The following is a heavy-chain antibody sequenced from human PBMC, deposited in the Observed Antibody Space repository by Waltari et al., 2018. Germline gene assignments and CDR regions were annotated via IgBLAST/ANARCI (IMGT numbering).Heavy chain of an antibody. V-gene: IGHV3-23*01. D-gene: IGHD6-19*01. CDR1: GFTFSSYA. CDR2: ISGSGGST. Sequence: EVQLLESGGGLVQPGGSLRLSCAASGFTFSSYAMSWVRQAPGKGLEWVSAISGSGGSTYDADSVKGRFTISRDNSKNTLYLQMNSLRAEDTAVYYCARVLYSSGWYGLIDYWGQGTLVTVSS. CDR3: ARVLYSSGWYGLIDY. J-gene: IGHJ4*02.